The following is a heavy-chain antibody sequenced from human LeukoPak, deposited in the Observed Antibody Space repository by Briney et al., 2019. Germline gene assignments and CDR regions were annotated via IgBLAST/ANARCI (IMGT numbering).Heavy chain of an antibody. J-gene: IGHJ4*02. V-gene: IGHV3-53*01. Sequence: PGGSLRLSCAVSGFTVSSNHMSWVRQAAGKGLEWVSLIENDATTYYADSVKRRFTISRDDSKNTLYIQMNSLRVEDTAVYYCNGYGGNSVWGQGTVVTVSS. CDR2: IENDATT. D-gene: IGHD4-23*01. CDR3: NGYGGNSV. CDR1: GFTVSSNH.